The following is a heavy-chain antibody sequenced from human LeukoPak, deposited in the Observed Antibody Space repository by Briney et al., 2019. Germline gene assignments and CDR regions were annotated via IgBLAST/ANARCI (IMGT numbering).Heavy chain of an antibody. V-gene: IGHV4-31*03. CDR2: LYYSGST. D-gene: IGHD4-17*01. J-gene: IGHJ4*02. CDR1: GGSISSGGYY. Sequence: PSETLSLTCTVSGGSISSGGYYWIWTRQHPGKSLEWIGYLYYSGSTYYTPSHKSRVTISVDTSKNQFSLKLSSVTAADTAVYYCARDYGDYFFDYWGQGTLVAVSS. CDR3: ARDYGDYFFDY.